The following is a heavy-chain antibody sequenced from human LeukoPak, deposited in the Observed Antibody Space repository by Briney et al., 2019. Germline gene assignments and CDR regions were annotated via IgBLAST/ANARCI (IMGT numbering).Heavy chain of an antibody. CDR3: AKSYGTNGYYQLPIDF. CDR2: ITAGGETA. V-gene: IGHV3-23*01. Sequence: GGSLRLSCAASGFTFSSNAMTWVRQAPGKGLECVSAITAGGETAFYADSVKGRFTISRDNSRNTLYLQLTNLRADDTALYYCAKSYGTNGYYQLPIDFWGRGTLVTVSS. J-gene: IGHJ4*02. D-gene: IGHD3-22*01. CDR1: GFTFSSNA.